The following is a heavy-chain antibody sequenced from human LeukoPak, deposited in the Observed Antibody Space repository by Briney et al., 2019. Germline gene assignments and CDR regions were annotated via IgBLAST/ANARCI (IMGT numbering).Heavy chain of an antibody. CDR2: IKQDGSEK. Sequence: GGSLRLSCAASGFTFSTYWISWVRQAPGKGLEWVAHIKQDGSEKYYVDSVKGRFTVSRDNAKNSVYLQLSSLRTEDTAAYYCASSRWQAFDSWGQGILVTVSS. CDR3: ASSRWQAFDS. CDR1: GFTFSTYW. J-gene: IGHJ4*02. V-gene: IGHV3-7*02. D-gene: IGHD6-13*01.